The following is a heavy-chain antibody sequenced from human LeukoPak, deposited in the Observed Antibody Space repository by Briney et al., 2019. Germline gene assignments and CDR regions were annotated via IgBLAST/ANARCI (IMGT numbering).Heavy chain of an antibody. V-gene: IGHV1-2*02. CDR1: GYTFTGYY. J-gene: IGHJ5*02. CDR2: INPNSGGT. D-gene: IGHD2-2*01. CDR3: ARDQSSTSTSWFDP. Sequence: ASVKVSCKASGYTFTGYYMHWVRQAPGQGLEWMGWINPNSGGTNYAQKFQGRVTMTRDTSISTAYMELSRLRSDDTAVYYCARDQSSTSTSWFDPWGQGTLVTVSS.